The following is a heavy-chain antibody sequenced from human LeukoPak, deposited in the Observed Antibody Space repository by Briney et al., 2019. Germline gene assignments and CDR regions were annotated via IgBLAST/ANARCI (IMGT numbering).Heavy chain of an antibody. D-gene: IGHD3-3*01. CDR3: AKDVLFRPNYDFWSGYYFDY. CDR2: ISGSGGST. Sequence: GGSLRLSCAASGFTFGTYAMTWVRQAPGKGLEWVSGISGSGGSTYYADSVKGRFTISRDNSKNTLYLQMNSLRAEDTAVYYCAKDVLFRPNYDFWSGYYFDYWGQGTLVTVSS. J-gene: IGHJ4*02. CDR1: GFTFGTYA. V-gene: IGHV3-23*01.